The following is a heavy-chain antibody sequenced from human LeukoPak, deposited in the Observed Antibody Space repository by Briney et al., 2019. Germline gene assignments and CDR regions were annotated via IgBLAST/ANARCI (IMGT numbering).Heavy chain of an antibody. J-gene: IGHJ4*02. CDR3: ARDSAGNDY. D-gene: IGHD6-13*01. CDR2: IKQDGSEK. Sequence: GSLRLSCAASGFTFSTYWMSWVRQAPGKGLEWVANIKQDGSEKYYVDSVKGRFTISRDNAKNSLYLQMNSLRAGDTAMYYRARDSAGNDYWGQGTLVTVSS. CDR1: GFTFSTYW. V-gene: IGHV3-7*01.